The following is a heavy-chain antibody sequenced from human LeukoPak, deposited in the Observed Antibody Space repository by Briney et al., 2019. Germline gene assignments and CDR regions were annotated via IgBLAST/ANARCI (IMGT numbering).Heavy chain of an antibody. D-gene: IGHD6-6*01. CDR3: ARGGSRSYTSSTLDY. J-gene: IGHJ4*02. Sequence: KTSETLSLTCSASGGSINVCYWNWIRQSPGKGLEWIGSISYSGSTNYNPSLKSRVTISMDTSKNRFSLKVSSVIAADTAMYYCARGGSRSYTSSTLDYWGQGTLVTVSS. CDR1: GGSINVCY. CDR2: ISYSGST. V-gene: IGHV4-59*01.